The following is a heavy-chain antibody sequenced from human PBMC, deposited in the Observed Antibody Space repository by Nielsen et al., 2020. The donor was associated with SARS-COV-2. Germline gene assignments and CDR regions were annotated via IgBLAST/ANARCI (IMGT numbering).Heavy chain of an antibody. CDR3: ARHLSQIVVVGGDI. V-gene: IGHV4-39*01. CDR2: IYYSGST. CDR1: GGSISSSSYY. J-gene: IGHJ3*02. D-gene: IGHD3-22*01. Sequence: SETLSLTCTVSGGSISSSSYYWGWIRQPPGKGLEWIGSIYYSGSTYYNPSLKSRVTISVDTSKNQFSLKLSSVTAADTAVYYCARHLSQIVVVGGDIWGQGTMVTVSS.